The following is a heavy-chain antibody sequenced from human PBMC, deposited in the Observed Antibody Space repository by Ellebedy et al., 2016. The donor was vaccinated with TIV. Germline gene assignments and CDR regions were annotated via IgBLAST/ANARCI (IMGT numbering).Heavy chain of an antibody. CDR3: TRDSGWEHDY. V-gene: IGHV3-30*14. CDR2: ITYDGSNQ. J-gene: IGHJ4*02. Sequence: GESLKISCEASGFSFDIYSMHWVRQAPGKGLEWVAVITYDGSNQHYADSVKGRFTISRDDSKNTLFLQMNSLRAEDTAVYYCTRDSGWEHDYWGQGTLVTVSS. CDR1: GFSFDIYS. D-gene: IGHD4-23*01.